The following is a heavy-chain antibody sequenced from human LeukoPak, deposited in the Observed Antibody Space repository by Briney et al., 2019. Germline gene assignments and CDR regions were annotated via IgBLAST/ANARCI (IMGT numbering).Heavy chain of an antibody. CDR3: AREATYYYDSSGYYYDRTRGAFDI. V-gene: IGHV3-7*01. CDR2: IKQDGSEK. CDR1: GFTFSSYW. Sequence: GGSLRLSCAASGFTFSSYWMSWVRQAPGKGLEWVANIKQDGSEKYYVDSVKGRFTISRDNAKNSLYLQMNSLRVEDTAVYYCAREATYYYDSSGYYYDRTRGAFDIWGQGTMVTVSS. J-gene: IGHJ3*02. D-gene: IGHD3-22*01.